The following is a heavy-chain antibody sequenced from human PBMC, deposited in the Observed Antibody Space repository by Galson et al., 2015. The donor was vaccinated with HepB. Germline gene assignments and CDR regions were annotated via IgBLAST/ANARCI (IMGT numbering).Heavy chain of an antibody. D-gene: IGHD3-3*01. CDR3: ARLSKFRVLADAFDI. CDR1: GGTFSSYG. V-gene: IGHV1-69*13. Sequence: SVKVSCKASGGTFSSYGISWVRQAPGQGLEWMGGLIPIFNTTNPAQKFQGRVTITADESTNTAYMELSSLSFEDTSVYYCARLSKFRVLADAFDIWGQGTMVTVPS. J-gene: IGHJ3*02. CDR2: LIPIFNTT.